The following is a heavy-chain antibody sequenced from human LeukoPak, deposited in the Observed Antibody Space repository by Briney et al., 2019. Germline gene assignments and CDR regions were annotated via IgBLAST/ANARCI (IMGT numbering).Heavy chain of an antibody. CDR2: FSASGGTT. J-gene: IGHJ4*02. Sequence: GGSLRLSCAASGFTFSRSAMNWVRQAPGTGLEWVSSFSASGGTTYYADSAKGRFTISRDNSKNTLSVQMNSLRAEDTAVYYCAKANYSGSDYFDSWGQGTLVTVSS. CDR1: GFTFSRSA. D-gene: IGHD1-26*01. CDR3: AKANYSGSDYFDS. V-gene: IGHV3-23*01.